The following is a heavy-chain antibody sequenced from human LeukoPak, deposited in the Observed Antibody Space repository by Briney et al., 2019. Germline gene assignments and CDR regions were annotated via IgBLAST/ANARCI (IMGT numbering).Heavy chain of an antibody. CDR1: GFTFSSYW. V-gene: IGHV3-74*01. CDR3: AKQLGYCSDGSCYFPY. J-gene: IGHJ4*02. CDR2: INSDGTST. Sequence: PGGSLRLSCAASGFTFSSYWMHWVRQAPGKGLMWVSRINSDGTSTSYADSVKGRFTISRDNSKNTLCLQMNSLRAEDTAVYYCAKQLGYCSDGSCYFPYWGQGTLVTVSS. D-gene: IGHD2-15*01.